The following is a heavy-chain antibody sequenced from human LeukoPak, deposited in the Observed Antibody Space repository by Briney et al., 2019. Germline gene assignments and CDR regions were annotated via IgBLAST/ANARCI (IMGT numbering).Heavy chain of an antibody. D-gene: IGHD6-13*01. CDR3: ALGGISSSWYYWFDP. Sequence: GESLKISCKASGYRFTSYWISWVRQMPGKGLEWMGRIDPSDAYTNYSPSFQGRVTISADNSIITAYLHFSGLRASDSGIYYCALGGISSSWYYWFDPWGQGTLVTVSS. V-gene: IGHV5-10-1*01. CDR2: IDPSDAYT. J-gene: IGHJ5*02. CDR1: GYRFTSYW.